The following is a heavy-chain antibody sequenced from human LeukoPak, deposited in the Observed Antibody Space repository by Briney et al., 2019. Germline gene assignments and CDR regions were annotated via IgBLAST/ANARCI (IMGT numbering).Heavy chain of an antibody. D-gene: IGHD3-10*01. CDR3: AREWGYGSGSYLDDYYYGMDV. V-gene: IGHV3-7*01. CDR2: IKQDGSEK. CDR1: GFTFSSYW. J-gene: IGHJ6*02. Sequence: GGSLRLSCAASGFTFSSYWMSWVRQAPGKGLEWVANIKQDGSEKYYVDSVKGRFTISRDNSKNTLYLQMNSLRAEDTAVYYCAREWGYGSGSYLDDYYYGMDVWGQGTTVTVSS.